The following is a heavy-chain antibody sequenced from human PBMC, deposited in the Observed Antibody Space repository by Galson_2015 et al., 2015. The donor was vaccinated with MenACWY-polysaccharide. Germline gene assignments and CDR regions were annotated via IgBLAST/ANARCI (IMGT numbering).Heavy chain of an antibody. Sequence: SLRLSCAASGFTFRKYWMSWVRQAPGKGLEWVANIKQDGGEKYNVDSVKGRFTISRDNAKNSLHLQMNSLRVEDTAVYYCARGHYGMDVWGQGTTVTVSS. CDR2: IKQDGGEK. CDR1: GFTFRKYW. J-gene: IGHJ6*02. CDR3: ARGHYGMDV. V-gene: IGHV3-7*01.